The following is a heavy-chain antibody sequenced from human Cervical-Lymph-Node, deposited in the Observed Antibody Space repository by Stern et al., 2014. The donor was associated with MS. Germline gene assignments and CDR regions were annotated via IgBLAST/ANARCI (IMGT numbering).Heavy chain of an antibody. D-gene: IGHD5-12*01. CDR3: ARDVGYEEYYFDY. Sequence: VQLVESGAEVKKPGSSVKVSCKASGGTFRSYAISWVRQAPGQGLEWMGGIIPIVGTANYAQKFQGRVTITADESTSTAYMELSSLRSEDTAVYYCARDVGYEEYYFDYWGQGTLVTVSS. CDR2: IIPIVGTA. V-gene: IGHV1-69*01. CDR1: GGTFRSYA. J-gene: IGHJ4*02.